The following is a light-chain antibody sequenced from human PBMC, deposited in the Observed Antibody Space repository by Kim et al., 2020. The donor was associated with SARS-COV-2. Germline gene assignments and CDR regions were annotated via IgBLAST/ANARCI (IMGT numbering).Light chain of an antibody. V-gene: IGLV2-14*01. CDR2: EVG. Sequence: QSHTLSCSGSSRRGGGYKYVSWYQQHPGNAPKLVFYEVGNRPSGVSIRFSGSKSGNTASLTISGLQAEDEADYYCSSYIRGSTNYVFGTGTKVTVL. J-gene: IGLJ1*01. CDR3: SSYIRGSTNYV. CDR1: SRRGGGYKY.